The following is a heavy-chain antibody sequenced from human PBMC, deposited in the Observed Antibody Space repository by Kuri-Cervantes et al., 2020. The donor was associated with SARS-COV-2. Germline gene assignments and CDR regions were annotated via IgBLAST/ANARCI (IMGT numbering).Heavy chain of an antibody. D-gene: IGHD2-15*01. Sequence: GESVKFSCAASGFIFSRNSMSWVRLTPGKGLEWVSFISSNSDHRRYAESVGGRFTISRDNAKNSLSLQMNSLRAEDTAVYYCAREVIGATYSQYFDYWGQGIQVTVSS. CDR3: AREVIGATYSQYFDY. V-gene: IGHV3-21*01. CDR2: ISSNSDHR. J-gene: IGHJ4*02. CDR1: GFIFSRNS.